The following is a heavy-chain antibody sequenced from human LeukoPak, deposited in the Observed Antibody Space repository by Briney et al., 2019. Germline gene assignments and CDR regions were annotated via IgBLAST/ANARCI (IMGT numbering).Heavy chain of an antibody. Sequence: ASVKVSCKASGGTFSSYTLSWVRQAPGQGLEWMGGIIPIFGSTNYTQKFQGRVTITADESTSTAYMELSSLRSEDTAVYYCARGPLRYSSSWYGIDYWGQGTLVTVSS. V-gene: IGHV1-69*13. D-gene: IGHD6-13*01. CDR3: ARGPLRYSSSWYGIDY. CDR2: IIPIFGST. J-gene: IGHJ4*02. CDR1: GGTFSSYT.